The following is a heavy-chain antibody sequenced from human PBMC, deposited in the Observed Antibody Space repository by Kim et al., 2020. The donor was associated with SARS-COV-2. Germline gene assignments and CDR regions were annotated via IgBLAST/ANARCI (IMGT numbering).Heavy chain of an antibody. D-gene: IGHD3-10*01. V-gene: IGHV3-30*18. CDR2: ISYDGSKN. CDR3: AKAVLRGVNYYYYGMDV. CDR1: GFTFSTYG. Sequence: GGSLILSCEVSGFTFSTYGMYWVRQAPGKGLEWVAVISYDGSKNYYADSVKGRFTISRDNSKNTLFLQMNSLRAEDTAVYYCAKAVLRGVNYYYYGMDVWGQGTPVTVSS. J-gene: IGHJ6*02.